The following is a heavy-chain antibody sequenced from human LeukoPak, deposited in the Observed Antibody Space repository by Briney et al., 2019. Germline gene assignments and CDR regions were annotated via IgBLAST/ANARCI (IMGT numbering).Heavy chain of an antibody. D-gene: IGHD2-2*02. CDR2: ISAYNGNT. V-gene: IGHV1-18*01. CDR3: ARDIVVVPAAIQVSFDY. Sequence: VSVKVSCKASGYTFTSYGISWVRQAPGQGLEWMGWISAYNGNTNYAQKLQGRVTMTTDTSTSTAYMELRSLRSDDTAVYYCARDIVVVPAAIQVSFDYWGQGTLVTVSS. J-gene: IGHJ4*02. CDR1: GYTFTSYG.